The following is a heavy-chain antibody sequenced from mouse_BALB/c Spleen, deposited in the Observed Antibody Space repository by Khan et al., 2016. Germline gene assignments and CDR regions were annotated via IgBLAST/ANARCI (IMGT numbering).Heavy chain of an antibody. D-gene: IGHD2-2*01. J-gene: IGHJ3*01. CDR2: ISLKSDNFVT. V-gene: IGHV6-6*02. CDR3: STMLTTGWFAC. Sequence: EVQLEESGGGLVQPGGSMKLSCVASGFPFSNYWMSWVRQSPEKGLEWVAEISLKSDNFVTHYAESVKGKFTISRDDSKSRLYLQMNSLRAEDSAISYCSTMLTTGWFACWGQGTLVTVSA. CDR1: GFPFSNYW.